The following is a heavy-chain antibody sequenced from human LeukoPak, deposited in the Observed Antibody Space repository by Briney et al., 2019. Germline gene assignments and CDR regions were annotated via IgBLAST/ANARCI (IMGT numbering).Heavy chain of an antibody. CDR3: ARKTPGTSVDV. J-gene: IGHJ6*02. CDR2: INHSGST. V-gene: IGHV4-34*01. Sequence: SETLSLTCAVYGGSFSGYYWSWIRQPPGKGLEWVGEINHSGSTNYNPSLKSRVTISVDTSKNQFSLKLSSVTAADTAVFYCARKTPGTSVDVWGQGTPVTVSS. CDR1: GGSFSGYY. D-gene: IGHD3-10*01.